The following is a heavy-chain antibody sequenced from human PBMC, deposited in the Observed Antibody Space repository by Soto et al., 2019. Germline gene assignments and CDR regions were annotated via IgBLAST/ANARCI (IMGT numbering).Heavy chain of an antibody. CDR3: AKDLGIVAYYYYGMDV. Sequence: LRLSCAASGFTFSSYAMSWVRQAPGKGLEWVSAISGSGGSTYYADSVKGRFTISRDNSKNTLYLQMNSLRAEDTAVYYCAKDLGIVAYYYYGMDVWGQGTTVTVSS. V-gene: IGHV3-23*01. D-gene: IGHD5-12*01. CDR2: ISGSGGST. J-gene: IGHJ6*02. CDR1: GFTFSSYA.